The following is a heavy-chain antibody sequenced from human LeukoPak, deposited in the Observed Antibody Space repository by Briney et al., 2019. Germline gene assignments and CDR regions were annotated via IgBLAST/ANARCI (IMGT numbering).Heavy chain of an antibody. CDR2: INHSGST. D-gene: IGHD1-26*01. CDR1: GGSFSGYY. CDR3: ARGVPYSGSYYSWFDP. V-gene: IGHV4-34*01. J-gene: IGHJ5*02. Sequence: PSETLSLTCAVYGGSFSGYYWSWIRQPPGKGLERIGEINHSGSTNYNPSLKSRVTISVDTSKDQFSLKLSSVTAADTAVYYCARGVPYSGSYYSWFDPWGQGTLVTVSS.